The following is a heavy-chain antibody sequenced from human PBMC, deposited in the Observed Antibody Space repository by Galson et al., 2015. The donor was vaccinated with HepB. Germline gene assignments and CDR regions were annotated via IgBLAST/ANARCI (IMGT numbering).Heavy chain of an antibody. J-gene: IGHJ4*02. CDR3: ARDEAAAYYQGAYLDS. D-gene: IGHD3-9*01. Sequence: SLRLSCAASGFTFSSYAVHWVRQAPGKGLEWVAVISYDGSNKYYADSVKGRFTISRDNSKNTLYLQMNSLRAEDTAVYCCARDEAAAYYQGAYLDSWGQGTLVTVSS. CDR2: ISYDGSNK. CDR1: GFTFSSYA. V-gene: IGHV3-30*04.